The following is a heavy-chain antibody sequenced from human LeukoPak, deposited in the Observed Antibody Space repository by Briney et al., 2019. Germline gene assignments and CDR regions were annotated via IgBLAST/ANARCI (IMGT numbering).Heavy chain of an antibody. V-gene: IGHV1-69*06. CDR3: ARLWFGDYYFDY. CDR1: GGTFSSYA. D-gene: IGHD3-10*01. Sequence: SVKVSCKASGGTFSSYAISWVRQAPGQGLEWMGGIIPIFGTANYAQKFQGRVTITADKSTSTAYMELSSLRSEDTAVYYCARLWFGDYYFDYWGQGTLVTVSS. CDR2: IIPIFGTA. J-gene: IGHJ4*02.